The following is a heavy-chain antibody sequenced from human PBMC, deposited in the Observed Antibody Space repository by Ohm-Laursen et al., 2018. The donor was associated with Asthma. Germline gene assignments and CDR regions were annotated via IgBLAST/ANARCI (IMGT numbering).Heavy chain of an antibody. CDR3: ARDTVNAFEN. CDR1: GGSISTYS. V-gene: IGHV4-59*01. D-gene: IGHD4-17*01. Sequence: SQTLSLTCTVSGGSISTYSWSWLRQPPGKGLEWIGNIYYSGSTNYNPSLKSRVTISVDTSKNQFSLRVSSVTSADTAVYYCARDTVNAFENWGQGLMVTVSS. CDR2: IYYSGST. J-gene: IGHJ3*02.